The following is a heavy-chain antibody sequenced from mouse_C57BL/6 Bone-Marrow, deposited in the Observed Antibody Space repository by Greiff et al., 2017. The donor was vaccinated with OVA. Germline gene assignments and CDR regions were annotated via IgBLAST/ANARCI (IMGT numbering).Heavy chain of an antibody. D-gene: IGHD6-1*01. CDR1: GFSFNTYA. CDR3: VRHHSAYYFDY. Sequence: EVQLVESGGGLVQPKGSLKLSCAASGFSFNTYAMNWVRQAPGKGLEWVARIRSKSNNYATYYADSVKDRFTISRDDSESMLYLQMNNLKTEDTAMYYCVRHHSAYYFDYWGLGTTLTVSS. J-gene: IGHJ2*01. V-gene: IGHV10-1*01. CDR2: IRSKSNNYAT.